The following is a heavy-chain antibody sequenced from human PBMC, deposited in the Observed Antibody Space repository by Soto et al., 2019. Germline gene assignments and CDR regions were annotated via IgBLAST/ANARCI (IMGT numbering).Heavy chain of an antibody. Sequence: ASVKFSCEASGYNFTGYYMQWVRQARGQGLEWMGLIGPNSGGTSYAQKFQGRVTRTRDTPIRTAYMELSRLRTDATAVYYCARGQAASSGWYVDYWGQGTLVTVSS. CDR2: IGPNSGGT. V-gene: IGHV1-2*02. D-gene: IGHD6-19*01. J-gene: IGHJ4*02. CDR3: ARGQAASSGWYVDY. CDR1: GYNFTGYY.